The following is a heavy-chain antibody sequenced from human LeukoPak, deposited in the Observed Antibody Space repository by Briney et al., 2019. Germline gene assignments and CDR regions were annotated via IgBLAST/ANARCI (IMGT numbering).Heavy chain of an antibody. D-gene: IGHD6-13*01. Sequence: SETLSLTCTVSGGSLSSYYWSWFRQPPGQGLEWIGYTHYSGDTNYNPSLKGRLTISVDTSKSQLSLKLNSVTSADTAVYYCARGAWYQDSWGQGTLVTVSS. CDR1: GGSLSSYY. CDR2: THYSGDT. CDR3: ARGAWYQDS. J-gene: IGHJ4*02. V-gene: IGHV4-59*01.